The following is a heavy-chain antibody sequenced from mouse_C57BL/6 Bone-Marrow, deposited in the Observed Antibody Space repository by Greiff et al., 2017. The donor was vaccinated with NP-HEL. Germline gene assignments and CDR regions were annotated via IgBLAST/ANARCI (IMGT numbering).Heavy chain of an antibody. V-gene: IGHV1-82*01. D-gene: IGHD1-1*01. CDR1: GYAFSSSW. J-gene: IGHJ4*01. Sequence: VQLQQSGPELVKPGASVKISCKASGYAFSSSWMNWVKQRPGKGLEWIGRIYPGDGDTNYNGKFKGKATLTADKSSSTAYMQLSSLTSEDSAVYFCASDYYGSSPYDYAMDYWGQGTSVTVSS. CDR2: IYPGDGDT. CDR3: ASDYYGSSPYDYAMDY.